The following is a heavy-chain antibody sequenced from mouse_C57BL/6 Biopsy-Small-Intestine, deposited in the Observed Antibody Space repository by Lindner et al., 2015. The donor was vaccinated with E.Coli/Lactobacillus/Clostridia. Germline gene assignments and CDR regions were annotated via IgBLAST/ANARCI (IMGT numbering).Heavy chain of an antibody. D-gene: IGHD4-1*01. V-gene: IGHV1-66*01. Sequence: VQLQESGPELVKPGASVKISCKASGYSFTSYYIHWVKQRPGQGLEWIGWISPGSGNTKYNERFKGKATLTADTSSSTAYMQLSSLTSEDSAVYYCARGDWFAYWGQGITLTVSS. CDR1: GYSFTSYY. J-gene: IGHJ2*01. CDR2: ISPGSGNT. CDR3: ARGDWFAY.